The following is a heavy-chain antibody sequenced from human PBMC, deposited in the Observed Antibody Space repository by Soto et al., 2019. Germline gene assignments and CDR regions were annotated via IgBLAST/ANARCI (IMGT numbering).Heavy chain of an antibody. Sequence: GGSLRLSCAGSGFTFDDYDMHWVRQVPGKGLEWVSGISWNSGRIAYADSVKGRFTISRDNAKNSLYLQMNTLRVADTALYYCAKEIGPNGVAGSGWYGFDYWGQGALVTVSS. V-gene: IGHV3-9*01. D-gene: IGHD6-19*01. CDR2: ISWNSGRI. J-gene: IGHJ4*02. CDR1: GFTFDDYD. CDR3: AKEIGPNGVAGSGWYGFDY.